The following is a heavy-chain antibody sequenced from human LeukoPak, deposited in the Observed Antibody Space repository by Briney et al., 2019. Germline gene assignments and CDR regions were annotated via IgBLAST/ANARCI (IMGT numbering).Heavy chain of an antibody. CDR2: FDPEDGET. CDR1: GYTLTELS. V-gene: IGHV1-24*01. CDR3: ATSITMIVVVINDAFDI. Sequence: ASVKVSCKVSGYTLTELSMHWVRQAPGKGLEWMGGFDPEDGETIYAQKFQGRVTMTEDTSTDTAYMELSSLRSEDTAVYYCATSITMIVVVINDAFDIWGQGTMVTVSS. J-gene: IGHJ3*02. D-gene: IGHD3-22*01.